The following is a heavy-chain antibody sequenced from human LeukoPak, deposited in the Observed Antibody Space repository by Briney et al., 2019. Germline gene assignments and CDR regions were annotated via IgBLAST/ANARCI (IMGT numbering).Heavy chain of an antibody. CDR1: GYTFTGYY. CDR3: ARAYSSGWYQSGVYFDY. Sequence: ASVKVSCKASGYTFTGYYMHWVRQAPGQGLEWMGWINPNSGGTNYAQKFQGRVTMTRDTSISTAYMELSRLRYDDTAVYYCARAYSSGWYQSGVYFDYWGQGTLVTVSS. J-gene: IGHJ4*02. D-gene: IGHD6-19*01. V-gene: IGHV1-2*02. CDR2: INPNSGGT.